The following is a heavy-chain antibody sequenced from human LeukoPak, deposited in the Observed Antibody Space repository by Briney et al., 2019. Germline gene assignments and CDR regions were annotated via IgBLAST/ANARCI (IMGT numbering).Heavy chain of an antibody. CDR1: GFTFSSYS. V-gene: IGHV3-21*04. CDR2: ISSSSSYI. CDR3: AKSSFGTGEDY. J-gene: IGHJ4*02. D-gene: IGHD7-27*01. Sequence: GGSLRLSCAASGFTFSSYSMNWVRQAPGKGLEWVSSISSSSSYIYYADSVKGRFTISRDNAKNSMYLQMSSLRADDTAVYYCAKSSFGTGEDYWGQGTLVTVSS.